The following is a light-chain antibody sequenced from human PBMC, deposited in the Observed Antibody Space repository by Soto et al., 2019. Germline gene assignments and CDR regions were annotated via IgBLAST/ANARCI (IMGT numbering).Light chain of an antibody. J-gene: IGKJ2*01. Sequence: DIQMTQSPSTLSASVGDGVTITCRASQNISVWLAWYQQRPGKAPKFLIYDASSLETGVPSRFSGSGSGTEFTLTIRSLQPDDFATYYCQQYDHPPYTFGQGTKLEIK. CDR3: QQYDHPPYT. CDR2: DAS. CDR1: QNISVW. V-gene: IGKV1-5*01.